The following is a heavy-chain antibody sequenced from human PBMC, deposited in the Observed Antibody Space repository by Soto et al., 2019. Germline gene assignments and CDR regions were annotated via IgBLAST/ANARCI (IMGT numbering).Heavy chain of an antibody. CDR2: IIPIFGTA. J-gene: IGHJ4*02. CDR3: ARGRGYRSYALFDY. CDR1: GGTFSSYA. Sequence: SVKVSCKASGGTFSSYAISWVRQAPGQGLEWMGGIIPIFGTANYAQKFQGRVTITADESTSTAYMELSSLRSEDTAVYYCARGRGYRSYALFDYWGQGTLVTVSS. V-gene: IGHV1-69*13. D-gene: IGHD1-26*01.